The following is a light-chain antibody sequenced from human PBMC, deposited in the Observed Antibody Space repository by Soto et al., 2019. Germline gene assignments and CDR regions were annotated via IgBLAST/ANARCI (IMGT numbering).Light chain of an antibody. V-gene: IGKV3-20*01. CDR2: SAS. CDR1: QSVSSTY. Sequence: EIVLTQSPGTLSLSPGERATLSCRASQSVSSTYLAWYQHKPGQAPRLFIYSASSRATGIPSRFSGSGSGTDFTLTISRLEPEDFAVYYCQQYGDSPPITFGQGTLLETK. CDR3: QQYGDSPPIT. J-gene: IGKJ5*01.